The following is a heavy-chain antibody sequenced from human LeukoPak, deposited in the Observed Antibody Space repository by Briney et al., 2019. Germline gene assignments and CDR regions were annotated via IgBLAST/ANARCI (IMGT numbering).Heavy chain of an antibody. CDR1: GYSFTTYW. J-gene: IGHJ4*02. D-gene: IGHD2-15*01. CDR3: ARRCSGGSCLDY. CDR2: VYPGDSDT. V-gene: IGHV5-51*01. Sequence: GESLKISCKGSGYSFTTYWIGWVRQMPGKGLEWMGFVYPGDSDTRYSPSFQGQVIISADKSITTAYVQWSSLKASDTAVYYCARRCSGGSCLDYWGQGTLVTVSS.